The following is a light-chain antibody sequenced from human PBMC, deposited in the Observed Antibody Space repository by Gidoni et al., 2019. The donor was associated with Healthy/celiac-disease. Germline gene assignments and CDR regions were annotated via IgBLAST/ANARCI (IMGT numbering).Light chain of an antibody. CDR3: QQRSNWPPLT. Sequence: TVLTQSPATLSLSPGERATLSCRASESVSSYLAWYQQKPGQAPTLLIYDASNRATGIPARFSGSGSGTDFTLTISSLEPEDFAVYYCQQRSNWPPLTFGGGTKVEIK. CDR1: ESVSSY. J-gene: IGKJ4*01. CDR2: DAS. V-gene: IGKV3-11*01.